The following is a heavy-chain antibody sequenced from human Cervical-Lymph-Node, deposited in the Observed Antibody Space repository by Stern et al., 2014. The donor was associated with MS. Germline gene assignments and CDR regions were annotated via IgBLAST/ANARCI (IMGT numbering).Heavy chain of an antibody. CDR1: GYTFTSYG. D-gene: IGHD2-15*01. J-gene: IGHJ3*02. CDR2: ISAYNGNT. V-gene: IGHV1-18*01. Sequence: VQLVQSGAVVEKPGASVNVSCKASGYTFTSYGISWVLQAPGQGLEWMRWISAYNGNTNDAQKLQGRVTMTTDTSTSTAYMELRSLRSDDTAVYYCARGLLGSENAFDIWGQGTMVTVSS. CDR3: ARGLLGSENAFDI.